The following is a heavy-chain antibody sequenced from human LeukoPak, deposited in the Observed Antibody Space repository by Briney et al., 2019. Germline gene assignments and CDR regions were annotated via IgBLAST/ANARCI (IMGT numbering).Heavy chain of an antibody. D-gene: IGHD3-10*01. CDR1: GDSISSSHW. CDR3: ASGLYGSGRAWAFDI. J-gene: IGHJ3*02. V-gene: IGHV4-4*02. Sequence: PSQTLSLTCAVSGDSISSSHWWSWVRQPPGKGLEWIGEIYHSGSTNYNPSLKSRVTILVDKSRNQFSLKLSSVSAADTAVYYCASGLYGSGRAWAFDIWGQGTMVTVSS. CDR2: IYHSGST.